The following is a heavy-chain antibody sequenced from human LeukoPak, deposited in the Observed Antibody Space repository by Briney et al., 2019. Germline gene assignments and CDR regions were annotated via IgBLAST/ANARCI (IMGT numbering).Heavy chain of an antibody. Sequence: ASVKVSCKASGYTFTGYYMHWVRQAPGQGLEWMGWINPNSGGTNYAQKFQGRVTMTRDTSISTAYMELSRLRSDDSAVYYCARGHYDFWSGYDLDWFDPWGQGTLVTVSS. CDR1: GYTFTGYY. D-gene: IGHD3-3*01. J-gene: IGHJ5*02. CDR2: INPNSGGT. CDR3: ARGHYDFWSGYDLDWFDP. V-gene: IGHV1-2*02.